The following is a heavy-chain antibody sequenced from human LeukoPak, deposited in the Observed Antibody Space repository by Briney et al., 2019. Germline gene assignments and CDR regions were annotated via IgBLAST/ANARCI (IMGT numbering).Heavy chain of an antibody. CDR3: AREKYSSSSGGDYYYYMDV. CDR2: ISSSSSTI. D-gene: IGHD6-6*01. CDR1: GFTFSSYS. Sequence: PGGSLRLSCAASGFTFSSYSMNWLRQAPGKGLEWVSYISSSSSTIYYADSVKGRFTISRDNAKNSLYLQMNSLRAEDTAVYYCAREKYSSSSGGDYYYYMDVWGKGTTVTVSS. V-gene: IGHV3-48*04. J-gene: IGHJ6*03.